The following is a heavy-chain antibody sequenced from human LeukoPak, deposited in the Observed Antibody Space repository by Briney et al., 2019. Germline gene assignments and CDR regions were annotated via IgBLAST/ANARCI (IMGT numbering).Heavy chain of an antibody. V-gene: IGHV3-21*01. CDR3: ARDLTGGEYFDS. D-gene: IGHD3-16*01. J-gene: IGHJ4*02. Sequence: GGSLRLSCAASGFTFSSFNMTWVRQGPGKGLEWVASISPSSSYIFYADSLKGRVTVSRDNGKSSVFLQMSSLRVEDTAVYYCARDLTGGEYFDSWGQGTLVSVSS. CDR2: ISPSSSYI. CDR1: GFTFSSFN.